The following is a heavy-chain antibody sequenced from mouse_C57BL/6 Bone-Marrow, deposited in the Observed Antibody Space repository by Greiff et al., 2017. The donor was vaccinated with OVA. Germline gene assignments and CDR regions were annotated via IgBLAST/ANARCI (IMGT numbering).Heavy chain of an antibody. J-gene: IGHJ4*01. CDR2: INPGSGGT. D-gene: IGHD1-1*01. V-gene: IGHV1-54*01. CDR1: GYAFTNYL. CDR3: ARGGTTVVEGAMDY. Sequence: QVQLKQSGAELVRPGTSVKVSCKASGYAFTNYLIEWVKQRPGQGLEWIGVINPGSGGTNYNEKFKGKATLTADKSSSTAYMQLSSLTSEDSAVYFCARGGTTVVEGAMDYWGQGTSVTVSS.